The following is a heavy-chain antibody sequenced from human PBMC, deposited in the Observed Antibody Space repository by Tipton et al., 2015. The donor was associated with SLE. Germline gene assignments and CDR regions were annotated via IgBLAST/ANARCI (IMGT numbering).Heavy chain of an antibody. Sequence: SLRLSCAASGFTFSSYAMSWVRQAPGKGLEWVANIKQDGSEKYFVDSVKGRFTISRDNAKNSLYLQMSSLRAEDTAVYYCASSSGGIAVAGTYWYFDLWGRGTLVTVSS. V-gene: IGHV3-7*05. CDR3: ASSSGGIAVAGTYWYFDL. CDR2: IKQDGSEK. D-gene: IGHD6-19*01. CDR1: GFTFSSYA. J-gene: IGHJ2*01.